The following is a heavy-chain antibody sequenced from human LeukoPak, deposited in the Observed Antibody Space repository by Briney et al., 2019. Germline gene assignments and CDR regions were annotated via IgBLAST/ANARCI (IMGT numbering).Heavy chain of an antibody. Sequence: GASVKVSCKASGYTFTGYYMHWVRQAPGQGLEWMGWINPNSGGTNYAQKFQGRVTMTRDTSISTAYMELSRLRSDDTAVYYCARDFFYGSGSYYNTDDYWGQGTLVTVSS. CDR1: GYTFTGYY. V-gene: IGHV1-2*02. J-gene: IGHJ4*02. D-gene: IGHD3-10*01. CDR2: INPNSGGT. CDR3: ARDFFYGSGSYYNTDDY.